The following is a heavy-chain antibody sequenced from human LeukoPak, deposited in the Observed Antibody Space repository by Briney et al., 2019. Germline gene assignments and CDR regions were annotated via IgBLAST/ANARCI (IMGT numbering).Heavy chain of an antibody. D-gene: IGHD1-26*01. J-gene: IGHJ4*02. CDR3: ARRAASEWELEVYFDY. V-gene: IGHV3-21*01. CDR2: ISSSSSYI. CDR1: GFTFSSYS. Sequence: GGSLRLSCAASGFTFSSYSMNWVRQAPGKGLELVSSISSSSSYIYYADSVKGRFTISRDNAKNSLYLQMNSLRAEDTAVYYCARRAASEWELEVYFDYWGQGTLVTVSS.